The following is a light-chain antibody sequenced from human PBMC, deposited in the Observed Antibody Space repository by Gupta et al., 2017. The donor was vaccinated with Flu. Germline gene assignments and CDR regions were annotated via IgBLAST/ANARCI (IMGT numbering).Light chain of an antibody. CDR1: QSISSW. CDR3: QQHDNKFPFT. V-gene: IGKV1-5*03. CDR2: KAS. Sequence: DIQMTQSPSTLSASVGDRVTITCRASQSISSWLAWYQQKPGKAPKLLIYKASSLESGVPPRFSGSGSGTEFTLTISGLQPDDFATYFCQQHDNKFPFTFGQGTSLEIK. J-gene: IGKJ2*01.